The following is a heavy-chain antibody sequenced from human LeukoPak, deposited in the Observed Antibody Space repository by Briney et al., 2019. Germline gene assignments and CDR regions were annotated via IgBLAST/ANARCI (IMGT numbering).Heavy chain of an antibody. V-gene: IGHV3-7*01. CDR3: ARAYYYDSSGSDDDAFDI. D-gene: IGHD3-22*01. Sequence: GGSLRLSCAASGFTFSSYWMSWVCQAPGKGLEWVANIKQDGSEKYYVDSVKGRFTISRDNAKNSLYLQMNSLRAEDTAVYYCARAYYYDSSGSDDDAFDIWGQGTMVTVSS. CDR1: GFTFSSYW. J-gene: IGHJ3*02. CDR2: IKQDGSEK.